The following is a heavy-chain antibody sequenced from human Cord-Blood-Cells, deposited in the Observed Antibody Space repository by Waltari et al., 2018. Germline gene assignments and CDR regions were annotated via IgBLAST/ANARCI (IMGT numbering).Heavy chain of an antibody. CDR3: ARKTGDWYFDL. J-gene: IGHJ2*01. V-gene: IGHV3-7*01. CDR2: IKQDGSEK. Sequence: YWMSWVRPAPGKGLEWVANIKQDGSEKYYVDSVKGRFTISRDNAKNSLYLQMNSLRAEDTAVYYCARKTGDWYFDLWGRGTLVTVSS. CDR1: YW. D-gene: IGHD7-27*01.